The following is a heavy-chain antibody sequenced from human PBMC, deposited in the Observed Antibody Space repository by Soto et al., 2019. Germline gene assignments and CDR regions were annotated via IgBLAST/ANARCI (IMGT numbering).Heavy chain of an antibody. CDR2: IYYSGST. CDR1: GGSISSSSYY. V-gene: IGHV4-39*07. D-gene: IGHD2-2*01. Sequence: SETLSLTCTVSGGSISSSSYYWGWIRQPPGKGLEWIGSIYYSGSTYYNPSLKSRVTISVDTSKNQFSLKLSSVTAADTAVYYCARVYLCSSTSCYYFDYWGQGTLVTVSS. CDR3: ARVYLCSSTSCYYFDY. J-gene: IGHJ4*02.